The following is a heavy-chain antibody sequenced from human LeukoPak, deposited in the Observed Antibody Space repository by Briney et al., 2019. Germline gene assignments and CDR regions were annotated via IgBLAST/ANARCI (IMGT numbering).Heavy chain of an antibody. D-gene: IGHD7-27*01. J-gene: IGHJ4*02. CDR1: GGSISSYY. CDR3: ARASNWVFDY. CDR2: IYYSGSS. V-gene: IGHV4-59*01. Sequence: SETLSLTCTVSGGSISSYYWSWIRQPPGKGLEWIGYIYYSGSSKYNPSFKSRVTISVDTSKNQFSLKLISVTAADTAVYYCARASNWVFDYWGQGTLVTVSS.